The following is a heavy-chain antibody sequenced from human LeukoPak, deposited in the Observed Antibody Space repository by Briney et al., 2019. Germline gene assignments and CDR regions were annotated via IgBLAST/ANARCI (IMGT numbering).Heavy chain of an antibody. CDR3: ARASGVLRFLEWLLREYYFDY. J-gene: IGHJ4*02. CDR2: MNPNSGNT. Sequence: ASVKVSCKASGGTFSSYAISWVRQATGQGLEWMGWMNPNSGNTGYAQKFQGRVTITRNTSISTAYMELSSLRSEDTAVYYCARASGVLRFLEWLLREYYFDYWGQGTLVTVSS. CDR1: GGTFSSYA. D-gene: IGHD3-3*01. V-gene: IGHV1-8*03.